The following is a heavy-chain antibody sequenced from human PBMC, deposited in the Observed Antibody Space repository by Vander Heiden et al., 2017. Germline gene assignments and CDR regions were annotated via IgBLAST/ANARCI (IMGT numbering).Heavy chain of an antibody. CDR3: ARLIEEQVVSVAFDT. J-gene: IGHJ3*02. CDR1: GFTFSGSA. Sequence: EVQLVESGGGLVQPGGSLKLSCAASGFTFSGSAIHWVRQASGKGLEWVGRIRSKPENYATAYLKSVNGRFTISRDDSKNTAYLQMNSLKSEDTAVYYCARLIEEQVVSVAFDTWGQGTMVTVSP. CDR2: IRSKPENYAT. V-gene: IGHV3-73*02. D-gene: IGHD6-6*01.